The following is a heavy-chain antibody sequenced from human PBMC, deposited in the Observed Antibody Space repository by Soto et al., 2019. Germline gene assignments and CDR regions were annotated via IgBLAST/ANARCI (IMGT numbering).Heavy chain of an antibody. D-gene: IGHD3-10*01. CDR2: ISDYNGNT. CDR1: GYTFTSYG. Sequence: QVQLVQSGAEVKKPGASVKVSCKASGYTFTSYGISWVRQAPGQGLEWMGWISDYNGNTNYAQKLQGRATMTTDTPTSTAYMELRSVGSVDTAVYYCARAVTMVRGVILKYDYWGQGTLVTVSS. V-gene: IGHV1-18*01. CDR3: ARAVTMVRGVILKYDY. J-gene: IGHJ4*02.